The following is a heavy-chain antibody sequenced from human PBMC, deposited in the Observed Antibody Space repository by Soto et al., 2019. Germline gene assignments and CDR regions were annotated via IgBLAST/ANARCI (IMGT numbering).Heavy chain of an antibody. J-gene: IGHJ4*01. D-gene: IGHD3-22*01. CDR3: ARGVRSERYYYDSSGSYFDY. CDR2: IIPIFGTA. V-gene: IGHV1-69*13. CDR1: GGTLSSYA. Sequence: SVKVSCKASGGTLSSYAMSWVRQAPGQGLEWMGGIIPIFGTANYAQKFKGRVTITADESTSTAYMELSSLRSEDTDVYYCARGVRSERYYYDSSGSYFDYWG.